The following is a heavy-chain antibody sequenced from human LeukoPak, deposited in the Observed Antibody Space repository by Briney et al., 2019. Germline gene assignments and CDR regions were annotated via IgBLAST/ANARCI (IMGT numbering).Heavy chain of an antibody. CDR1: GFTFSSYE. CDR3: AKNGDRGAYCTGGTCYPYFYYYMDV. J-gene: IGHJ6*03. D-gene: IGHD2-15*01. V-gene: IGHV3-23*01. CDR2: ISSTGGTT. Sequence: GGSLRLSCAASGFTFSSYEMNWVRQAPGKGLEWVSYISSTGGTTYYADSVKGRFTISRDNSKNTLYLQMNSLRAEDTAIYYCAKNGDRGAYCTGGTCYPYFYYYMDVWGKGTTVTI.